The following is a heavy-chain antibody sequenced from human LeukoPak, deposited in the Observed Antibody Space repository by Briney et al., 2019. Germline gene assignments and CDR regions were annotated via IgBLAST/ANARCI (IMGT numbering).Heavy chain of an antibody. CDR2: IYYSGST. J-gene: IGHJ5*02. CDR3: ARAGLPPGKEFDP. V-gene: IGHV4-59*12. CDR1: GGSISSYY. D-gene: IGHD4-11*01. Sequence: SETLSLTCTVSGGSISSYYWSWIRQPPGKGLEWIGYIYYSGSTNYNPSLKSRVTISVDTSKNQFSLKLSSVTAADTAVYYCARAGLPPGKEFDPWGQGTLVTVSS.